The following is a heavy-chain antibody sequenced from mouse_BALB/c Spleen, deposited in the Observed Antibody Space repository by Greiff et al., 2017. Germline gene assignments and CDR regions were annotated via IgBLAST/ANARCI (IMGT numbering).Heavy chain of an antibody. D-gene: IGHD2-10*02. CDR2: INPSTGYT. CDR3: ACLVRHYFDY. Sequence: VQLQESGAELAKPGASVKMSCKASGYTFTSYWMHWVKQRPGQGLEWIGYINPSTGYTEYNQKFKDKATLTADKSSSTAYMQLSSLTSEDSAVYYCACLVRHYFDYWGQGTTLTVSS. V-gene: IGHV1-7*01. J-gene: IGHJ2*01. CDR1: GYTFTSYW.